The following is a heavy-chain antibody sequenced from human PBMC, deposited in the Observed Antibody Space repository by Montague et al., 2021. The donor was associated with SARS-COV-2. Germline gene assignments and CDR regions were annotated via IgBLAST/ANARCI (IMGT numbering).Heavy chain of an antibody. CDR3: ARGLGRPGTIFGVALY. V-gene: IGHV4-34*01. J-gene: IGHJ4*02. Sequence: SETLSLTCGVYGGSFSGYYWSWIRQPPGKGLQWIGGINHSGSTNYNSSLNSRGTISLDTSKSQFSLKLTSVSAADTAVYYCARGLGRPGTIFGVALYWGQGTLVTASS. CDR2: INHSGST. CDR1: GGSFSGYY. D-gene: IGHD3-3*01.